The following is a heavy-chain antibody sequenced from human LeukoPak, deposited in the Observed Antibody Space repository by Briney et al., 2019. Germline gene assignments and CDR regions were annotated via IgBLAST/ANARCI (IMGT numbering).Heavy chain of an antibody. CDR3: ARDGIAVAGTEYYYYGMDV. J-gene: IGHJ6*02. D-gene: IGHD6-19*01. CDR1: GYTFTSYG. Sequence: ASVKVSCKASGYTFTSYGISWVRQAPGQGLEWMGWISAYNGNTNCAQKLQGRVTMTTDTSTSTAYMELRSLRSDDTAVYYCARDGIAVAGTEYYYYGMDVWGQGTMVTVSS. V-gene: IGHV1-18*01. CDR2: ISAYNGNT.